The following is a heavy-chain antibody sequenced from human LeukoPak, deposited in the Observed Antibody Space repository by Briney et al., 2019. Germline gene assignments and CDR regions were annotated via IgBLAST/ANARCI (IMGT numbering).Heavy chain of an antibody. CDR3: TGSKWITNDY. CDR1: GFTFSEAR. J-gene: IGHJ4*02. D-gene: IGHD5-12*01. Sequence: GGSLRLSCAASGFTFSEARMSWVRQAPGKGLEWVGRIKRKRDGETTDYASPVKGRFTISRDDSKNTLYLQMNSLKIEGTAVYYCTGSKWITNDYWGQGTLVTVSS. V-gene: IGHV3-15*01. CDR2: IKRKRDGETT.